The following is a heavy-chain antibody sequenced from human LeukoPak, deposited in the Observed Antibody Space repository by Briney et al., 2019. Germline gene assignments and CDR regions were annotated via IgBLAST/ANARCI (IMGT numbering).Heavy chain of an antibody. Sequence: TSETLSLTCTVSGGSISSGNYCWSWIRQPAGKGLDWIGHIHTSGNTNYNPSLKSRVTISVDTSKNQFSLKLSSVTAADTAVYYCAIQWFGEFDYWGQGSLVTVSS. CDR1: GGSISSGNYC. CDR2: IHTSGNT. D-gene: IGHD3-10*01. J-gene: IGHJ4*02. V-gene: IGHV4-61*09. CDR3: AIQWFGEFDY.